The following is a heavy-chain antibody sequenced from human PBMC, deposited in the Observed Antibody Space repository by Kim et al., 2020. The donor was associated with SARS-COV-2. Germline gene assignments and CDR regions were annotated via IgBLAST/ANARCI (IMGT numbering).Heavy chain of an antibody. CDR1: GFTFSSYA. Sequence: GGSLRLSCAASGFTFSSYAMSWVRQAPGKGLEWVSAISGSGGSTYYADSVKGRFTISRDNSKNTLYLQMNSLRAEDTAVYYCARGGSHYGSGSYYSPDYWGQGTLVTVSS. CDR3: ARGGSHYGSGSYYSPDY. CDR2: ISGSGGST. V-gene: IGHV3-23*01. J-gene: IGHJ4*02. D-gene: IGHD3-10*01.